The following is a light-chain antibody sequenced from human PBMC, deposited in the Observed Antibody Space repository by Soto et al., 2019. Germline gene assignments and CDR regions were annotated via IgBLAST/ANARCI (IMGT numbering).Light chain of an antibody. CDR2: WAS. V-gene: IGKV4-1*01. CDR3: QQYYITPWT. J-gene: IGKJ1*01. CDR1: QSVLYSSNNKNY. Sequence: DIVMTQSPDSLAVSLGERATINCKSSQSVLYSSNNKNYLAWYQQKPGQPPKLIIYWASTRESGVPDRFSGSGSGIDFTLTISRLQAEDVAVYYCQQYYITPWTFGHGTKVEIK.